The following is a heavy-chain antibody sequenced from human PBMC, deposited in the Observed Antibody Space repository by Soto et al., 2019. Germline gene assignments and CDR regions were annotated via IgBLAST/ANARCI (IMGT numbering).Heavy chain of an antibody. CDR3: AKDQCSSTSGYGYYYYGMDV. CDR1: GFTFSSYG. Sequence: QVQLVESGGGVVQPGRSLRLSCAASGFTFSSYGMHWVRQAPGKGLEWVAVISYDGSNKYYADSVKGRFTISRDNSKNTLYLQMNSLRAEDTAVYYCAKDQCSSTSGYGYYYYGMDVWGQGTTVTVSS. J-gene: IGHJ6*02. V-gene: IGHV3-30*18. D-gene: IGHD2-2*01. CDR2: ISYDGSNK.